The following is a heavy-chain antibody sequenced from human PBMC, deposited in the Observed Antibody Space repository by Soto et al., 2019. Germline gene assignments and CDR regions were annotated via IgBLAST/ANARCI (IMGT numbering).Heavy chain of an antibody. D-gene: IGHD1-1*01. CDR3: VAGGTRWLHSPFDY. CDR2: FDPEDGET. Sequence: QVQLVQSGAEVKKPGASVKVSCKVSGHTLSELSMHWVRQAPGKGLEWMGGFDPEDGETISAQKFQCRVTMTEDTSTDSTYMELSSLRSEDTAVYYCVAGGTRWLHSPFDYWGQGTLVTISS. V-gene: IGHV1-24*01. CDR1: GHTLSELS. J-gene: IGHJ4*02.